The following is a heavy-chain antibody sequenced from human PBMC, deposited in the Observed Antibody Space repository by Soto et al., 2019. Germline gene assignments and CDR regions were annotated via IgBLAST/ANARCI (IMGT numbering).Heavy chain of an antibody. J-gene: IGHJ3*02. CDR2: IYYSGST. Sequence: QVQLQESGPGLVKPSQTLSLTCTVSGGSISSCGYYWSWIRQHPGKGLEWIGYIYYSGSTYYIPSLKRRVTISVDTSKNQFSLELSSVTAADTAVYYCARGHGLQRPGAFDIWGQGTMVTVSS. CDR1: GGSISSCGYY. V-gene: IGHV4-31*03. D-gene: IGHD6-25*01. CDR3: ARGHGLQRPGAFDI.